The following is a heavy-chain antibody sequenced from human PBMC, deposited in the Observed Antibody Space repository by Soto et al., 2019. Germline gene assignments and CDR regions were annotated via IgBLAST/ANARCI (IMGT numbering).Heavy chain of an antibody. CDR2: LSYDGSDK. Sequence: QVQLVESGGGVVQPGRSLRLSCVASGFTFSTYGMYWVRQAPGKGLEWVAVLSYDGSDKYYADSVKGRFTISRDNSKNTLYLQMNSLRDEDTAVYYCAKDQSHAFDIWGQGTMVTVSS. J-gene: IGHJ3*02. V-gene: IGHV3-30*18. CDR3: AKDQSHAFDI. CDR1: GFTFSTYG.